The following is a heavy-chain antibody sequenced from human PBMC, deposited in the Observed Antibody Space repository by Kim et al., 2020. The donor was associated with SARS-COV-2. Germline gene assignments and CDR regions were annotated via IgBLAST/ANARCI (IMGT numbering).Heavy chain of an antibody. Sequence: GGSLRLSCAASGFTFSSYGMHWVRQAPGKGLEWVAVISYDGRNKYYADSVKGRFTISRDNSKNTLYLQMNSLRAEDTAVYYCAKKIDPYGSCCYFYFDYWGQGTLVTVSS. CDR2: ISYDGRNK. J-gene: IGHJ4*02. CDR3: AKKIDPYGSCCYFYFDY. V-gene: IGHV3-30*18. D-gene: IGHD3-10*01. CDR1: GFTFSSYG.